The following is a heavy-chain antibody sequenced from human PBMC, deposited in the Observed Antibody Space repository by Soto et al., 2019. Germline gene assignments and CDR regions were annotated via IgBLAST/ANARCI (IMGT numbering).Heavy chain of an antibody. CDR3: ANHVANGEIDY. CDR2: ISGRGGST. D-gene: IGHD2-15*01. CDR1: GFTFSSYA. V-gene: IGHV3-23*01. Sequence: EVQLLESGGGLVQPGGSLRLSCAASGFTFSSYALCWVRQPPGKGLECVSAISGRGGSTYSPDSVKGRFTTSRYNSNNTLYLQMNSLTAEDTAVYYCANHVANGEIDYWAQRTLVTVSS. J-gene: IGHJ4*02.